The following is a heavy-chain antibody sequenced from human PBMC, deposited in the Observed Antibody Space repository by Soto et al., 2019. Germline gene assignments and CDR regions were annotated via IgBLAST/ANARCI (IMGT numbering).Heavy chain of an antibody. Sequence: QVQLVQSGAEVKKPGSSVKVSCKASGGTFSSYAISWVRQAPGQGLEWMGGIIPIFGTANYAQKFQGRVTITADEXTXKADMELSSLRSEDTAVYYCARGCSGGSCYYGWFDPWGQGTLVTVSS. V-gene: IGHV1-69*12. CDR3: ARGCSGGSCYYGWFDP. J-gene: IGHJ5*02. CDR2: IIPIFGTA. CDR1: GGTFSSYA. D-gene: IGHD2-15*01.